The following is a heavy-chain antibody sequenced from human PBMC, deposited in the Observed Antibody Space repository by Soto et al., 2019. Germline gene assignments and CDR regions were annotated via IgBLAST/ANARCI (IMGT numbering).Heavy chain of an antibody. D-gene: IGHD6-19*01. CDR2: ISAYNGNT. J-gene: IGHJ6*02. Sequence: ASVKVSCKASGYTFTSYGISWVRQAPGQGLEWMGWISAYNGNTNYAQKLQGRVTMTTDTSTSTAYMELRSLRSDDTAVYYCARDNKYVGYSSGWYRESAYYYYGMDVWGQGTTVTVS. CDR3: ARDNKYVGYSSGWYRESAYYYYGMDV. V-gene: IGHV1-18*01. CDR1: GYTFTSYG.